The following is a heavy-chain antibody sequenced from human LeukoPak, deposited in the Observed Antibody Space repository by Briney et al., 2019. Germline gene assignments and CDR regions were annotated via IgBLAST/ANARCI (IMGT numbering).Heavy chain of an antibody. CDR2: IHYSGST. D-gene: IGHD2-2*02. CDR1: VGSISSYY. CDR3: ARYCSSTSCYTLDAFDI. Sequence: SETLSLTCTVSVGSISSYYWSWIRRSPGKGLEWIGYIHYSGSTNSNPSLKSRVTISVDTSKNQLSLKLSSVTAADTAVYYCARYCSSTSCYTLDAFDIWGQGTMVTVSS. J-gene: IGHJ3*02. V-gene: IGHV4-59*01.